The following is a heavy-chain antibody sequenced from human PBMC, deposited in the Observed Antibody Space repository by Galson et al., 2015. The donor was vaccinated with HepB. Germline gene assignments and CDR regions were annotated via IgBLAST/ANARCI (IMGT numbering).Heavy chain of an antibody. CDR2: ISSSSSTI. J-gene: IGHJ4*02. CDR3: AREDASHSSGYPY. D-gene: IGHD3-22*01. CDR1: GFTFSSYS. V-gene: IGHV3-48*01. Sequence: SLRLSCAASGFTFSSYSMNWVRQAPGKGLEWVSYISSSSSTIYYADSVKGRFTISRDNAKNSLYLQMNSLRAEDTAVYYCAREDASHSSGYPYWGQGTLVTVSS.